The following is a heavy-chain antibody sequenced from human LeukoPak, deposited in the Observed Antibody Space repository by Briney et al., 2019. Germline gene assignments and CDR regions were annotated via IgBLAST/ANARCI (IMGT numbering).Heavy chain of an antibody. D-gene: IGHD3-22*01. CDR2: INPSGGST. CDR1: GYTFTSFY. V-gene: IGHV1-46*01. Sequence: ASVKVSCKASGYTFTSFYMQWVRPAPGQGLEWMGIINPSGGSTNYAQKFQGRVSMTRGTSTSTVYMELSSLRSEDTAMYWCARGYYDSSGYDPGLGYWGQGTLVTVSS. CDR3: ARGYYDSSGYDPGLGY. J-gene: IGHJ4*02.